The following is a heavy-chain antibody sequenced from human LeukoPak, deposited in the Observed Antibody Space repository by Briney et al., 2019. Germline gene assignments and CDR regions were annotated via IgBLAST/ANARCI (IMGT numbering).Heavy chain of an antibody. V-gene: IGHV1-3*01. CDR3: ARSNGDYSHFDY. CDR2: INAGNGNT. D-gene: IGHD4-17*01. Sequence: GASVKVSCKASGYTFSSYSIHWVRQAPGQRLEWMGWINAGNGNTKYSQKFQGRVATTRDTSASTAYMELSSLRSEDTTMYYCARSNGDYSHFDYWGQGTLVTVSS. CDR1: GYTFSSYS. J-gene: IGHJ4*02.